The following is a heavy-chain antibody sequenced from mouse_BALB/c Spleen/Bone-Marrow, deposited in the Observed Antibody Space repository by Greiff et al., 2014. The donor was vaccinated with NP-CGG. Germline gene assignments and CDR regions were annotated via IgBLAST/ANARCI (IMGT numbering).Heavy chain of an antibody. D-gene: IGHD4-1*01. V-gene: IGHV1S81*02. Sequence: VQVVESGAELVKPGTSVKLSCKASGYTFTTYYMYWVKQRPGQGLEWIGEINPNNGGTNFKEKFKSKATLTVDKSSSTAYMQLSSLTSEDSAVYYCTRGRTWDFDHWGQGTTLTVSS. CDR1: GYTFTTYY. CDR3: TRGRTWDFDH. CDR2: INPNNGGT. J-gene: IGHJ2*01.